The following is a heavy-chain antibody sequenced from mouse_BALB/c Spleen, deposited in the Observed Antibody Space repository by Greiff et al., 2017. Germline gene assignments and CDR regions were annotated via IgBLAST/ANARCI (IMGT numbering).Heavy chain of an antibody. V-gene: IGHV5-17*02. Sequence: EVHLVESGGGLVQPGGSRKLSCAASGFTFSSFGMHWVRQAPEKGLEWVAYISSGSSTIYYADTVKGRFTISRDNPKNTLFLQMTSLRSEDTAMYYCARYENYDQEFAYWGQGTLVTVSA. D-gene: IGHD2-4*01. J-gene: IGHJ3*01. CDR3: ARYENYDQEFAY. CDR2: ISSGSSTI. CDR1: GFTFSSFG.